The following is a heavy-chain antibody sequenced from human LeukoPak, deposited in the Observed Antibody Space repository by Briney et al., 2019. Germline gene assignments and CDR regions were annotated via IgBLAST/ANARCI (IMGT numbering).Heavy chain of an antibody. V-gene: IGHV3-9*01. D-gene: IGHD1-26*01. CDR1: GFTFDDFA. CDR2: ISWNSGSI. CDR3: AKGWDGGSHLFEY. J-gene: IGHJ4*02. Sequence: GGSLRLSCAASGFTFDDFAMHWVRRAPGKGLEWVSSISWNSGSIEYADSVKGRFTISRDNAKNSLFLQMNSLRAEDTAFYYCAKGWDGGSHLFEYWGQGILVTISS.